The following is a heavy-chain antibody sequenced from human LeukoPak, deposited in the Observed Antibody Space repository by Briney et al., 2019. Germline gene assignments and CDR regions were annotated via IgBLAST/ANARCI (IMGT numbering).Heavy chain of an antibody. J-gene: IGHJ4*02. Sequence: GGSLRLSCAASGFTFDDFAMHWDRQAPGKGLEWVSLISGDGGITYYADSVKGRFTISRDNSKNSLYLQMSSLRTEDTALYYCAKDIIRERGCSGGSCYSNFDYWGQGTLVTVSS. CDR1: GFTFDDFA. V-gene: IGHV3-43*02. CDR2: ISGDGGIT. CDR3: AKDIIRERGCSGGSCYSNFDY. D-gene: IGHD2-15*01.